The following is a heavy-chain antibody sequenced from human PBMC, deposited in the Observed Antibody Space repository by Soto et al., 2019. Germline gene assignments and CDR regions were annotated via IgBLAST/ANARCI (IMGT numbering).Heavy chain of an antibody. V-gene: IGHV4-34*01. J-gene: IGHJ5*02. Sequence: SETLSLTCAVYGGSFSGYYWSWIRQHPGKGLEWIGEINHSGSTNYNPSLKSRVTISVDRSKNQFSLKLSSVTAADTAVYYCARVPDRWGQGTLVTVSS. D-gene: IGHD2-2*01. CDR1: GGSFSGYY. CDR3: ARVPDR. CDR2: INHSGST.